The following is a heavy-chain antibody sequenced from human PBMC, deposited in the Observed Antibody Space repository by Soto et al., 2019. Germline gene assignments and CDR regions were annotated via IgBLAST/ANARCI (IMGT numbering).Heavy chain of an antibody. CDR2: ISGSGSFT. Sequence: VQLLESGGGLVQPVGSLRLSCAASGFTFSSYAMGWVRQAPGKGLEWVSAISGSGSFTYYADSVKCRFNISRDNDKATLYLKMNSLRAEDTAVYYCAKDRLVAGNLNWFDPLGQGTLVTVSS. D-gene: IGHD6-13*01. CDR1: GFTFSSYA. V-gene: IGHV3-23*01. CDR3: AKDRLVAGNLNWFDP. J-gene: IGHJ5*02.